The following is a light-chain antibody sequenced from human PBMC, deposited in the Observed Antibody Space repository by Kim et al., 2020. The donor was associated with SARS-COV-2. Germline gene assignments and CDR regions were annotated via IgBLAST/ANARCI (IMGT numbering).Light chain of an antibody. CDR3: SSYAGSNNLV. Sequence: QSATISCPGTGSDVGGYNYVSWYKQHPGKAPKLMIYEVNKRPSGVPDRFSGSKSGNTASLTVSGLQAEDEADYYCSSYAGSNNLVFGGGTQLTVL. J-gene: IGLJ2*01. CDR2: EVN. V-gene: IGLV2-8*01. CDR1: GSDVGGYNY.